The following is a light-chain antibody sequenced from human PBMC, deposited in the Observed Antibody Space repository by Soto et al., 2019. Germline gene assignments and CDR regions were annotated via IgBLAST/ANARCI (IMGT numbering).Light chain of an antibody. Sequence: EVVMTQSPATLSVSPGERATLSCRASQSVSSNLAWYQQKPGQAPRLLSYGASTRATGIPARFSGSGSGTEFPLTISSLQSEDFAVYYCQQYNNWPPWTFGQGPKVEIK. CDR2: GAS. CDR3: QQYNNWPPWT. J-gene: IGKJ1*01. CDR1: QSVSSN. V-gene: IGKV3-15*01.